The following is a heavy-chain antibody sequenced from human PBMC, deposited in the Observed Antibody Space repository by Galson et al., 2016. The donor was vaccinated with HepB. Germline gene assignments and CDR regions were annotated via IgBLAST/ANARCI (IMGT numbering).Heavy chain of an antibody. J-gene: IGHJ3*02. D-gene: IGHD2-2*01. Sequence: SLRLSCAASGFTFGSYAMTWVRQAPGKGLEWVSSITGSTGVTYYADSVRGRFTISRDNSKNTLYLQVKSLRAEDTALYYCAKDRASVPDAFDIWGQGTTVTVSS. CDR1: GFTFGSYA. CDR2: ITGSTGVT. CDR3: AKDRASVPDAFDI. V-gene: IGHV3-23*01.